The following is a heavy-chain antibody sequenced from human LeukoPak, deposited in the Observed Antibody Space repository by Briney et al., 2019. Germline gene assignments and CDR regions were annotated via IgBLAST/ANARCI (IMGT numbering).Heavy chain of an antibody. D-gene: IGHD1-26*01. CDR2: FDPEDGET. Sequence: VASVKVSSKVSGYTLTELSMHWVRQAPGKGLEWMGGFDPEDGETIYAQKFQGRVTMTEDTSTDTAYMELSSLRSEDTAVYYCATGRRRLDILGATIADYWGQGILVTV. J-gene: IGHJ4*02. CDR1: GYTLTELS. CDR3: ATGRRRLDILGATIADY. V-gene: IGHV1-24*01.